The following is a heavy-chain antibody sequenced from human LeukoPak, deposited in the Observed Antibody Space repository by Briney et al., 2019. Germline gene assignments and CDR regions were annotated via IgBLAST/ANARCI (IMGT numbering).Heavy chain of an antibody. J-gene: IGHJ4*02. V-gene: IGHV3-7*01. CDR3: ARSLWPEDY. Sequence: GGSLRLSCEASGFAVSSYWASWVRQAPGKGLEWVANRNQDGNSQNYVDSVRGRFTISKDNAKNSVYLQMNSLRAEDTAVYYCARSLWPEDYWGQGILVTVSS. CDR1: GFAVSSYW. D-gene: IGHD2-21*01. CDR2: RNQDGNSQ.